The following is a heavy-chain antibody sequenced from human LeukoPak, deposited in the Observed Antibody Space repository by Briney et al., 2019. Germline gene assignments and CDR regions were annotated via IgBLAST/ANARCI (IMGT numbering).Heavy chain of an antibody. J-gene: IGHJ4*02. CDR1: GGSFSAYQ. CDR3: ARQLVHCGGNCYFY. V-gene: IGHV4-34*12. Sequence: SETLSLTCAVYGGSFSAYQWSWLRQPPGKGLEWIGEIIHSGSTNYNPSLKSRVTISVDKSKNQFSLKLSSVTAADTAVYYCARQLVHCGGNCYFYWGQGTLVTVSS. CDR2: IIHSGST. D-gene: IGHD2-21*02.